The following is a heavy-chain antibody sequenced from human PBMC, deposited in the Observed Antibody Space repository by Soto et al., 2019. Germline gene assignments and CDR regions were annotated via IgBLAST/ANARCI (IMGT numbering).Heavy chain of an antibody. Sequence: PSQTLSLTCAISGDSVSSNSASWNWIRQSPSRGLEWLGRTYYRSKWYNDYAVSVKSRITINPDTSRNQFSLQLNSVTPEDTAVYYCARERAIAALLGGYYYGMDVWGQGTTVTVSS. CDR1: GDSVSSNSAS. CDR3: ARERAIAALLGGYYYGMDV. V-gene: IGHV6-1*01. CDR2: TYYRSKWYN. D-gene: IGHD6-13*01. J-gene: IGHJ6*02.